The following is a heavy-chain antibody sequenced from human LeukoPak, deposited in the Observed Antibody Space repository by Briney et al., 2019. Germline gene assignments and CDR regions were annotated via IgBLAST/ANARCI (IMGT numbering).Heavy chain of an antibody. Sequence: GGSLRLSCAASGFTFSSYGMHWVRQAPGKGLEWVAFIRYDGSNKYYADSVKGQFTISRDNSKNTLYLQMSSLRAEDTAVYYCAKVGHDYGDFYGYYFDYWGQGTLVTVSS. D-gene: IGHD4-17*01. CDR2: IRYDGSNK. CDR3: AKVGHDYGDFYGYYFDY. CDR1: GFTFSSYG. J-gene: IGHJ4*02. V-gene: IGHV3-30*02.